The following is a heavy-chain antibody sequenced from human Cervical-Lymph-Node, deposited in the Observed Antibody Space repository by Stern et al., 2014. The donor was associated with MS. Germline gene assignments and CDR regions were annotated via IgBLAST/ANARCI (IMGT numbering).Heavy chain of an antibody. J-gene: IGHJ6*02. Sequence: VQLVQSGAEVKKPGASVKVSCKASGYTFTSYYMHWVRQAPGQGLEWMGIINPSGGSTSYAQKFQGRVTMTRDTSTNTVYMELSSLRSEDTAVYYCARDLWGPPLTRVIGMDVWGQGTTVTVSS. D-gene: IGHD4-17*01. CDR2: INPSGGST. CDR1: GYTFTSYY. CDR3: ARDLWGPPLTRVIGMDV. V-gene: IGHV1-46*01.